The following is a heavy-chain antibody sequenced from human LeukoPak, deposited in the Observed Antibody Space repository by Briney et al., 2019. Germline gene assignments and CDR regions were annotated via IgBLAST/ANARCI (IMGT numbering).Heavy chain of an antibody. CDR1: GGSISSYY. CDR3: ARDMGNDYGDYWLDY. Sequence: SETLSLTCTVSGGSISSYYWSWIRQPPGKGLEWIGYIYYSGSTNYNPSLKSRVTISVDTSKNQFSLKLSSVTAADTAVYYCARDMGNDYGDYWLDYWGQGTLVTVSS. D-gene: IGHD4-17*01. V-gene: IGHV4-59*01. J-gene: IGHJ4*02. CDR2: IYYSGST.